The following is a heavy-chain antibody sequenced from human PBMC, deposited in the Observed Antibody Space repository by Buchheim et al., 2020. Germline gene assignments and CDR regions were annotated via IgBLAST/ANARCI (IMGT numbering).Heavy chain of an antibody. CDR2: IYYSGST. J-gene: IGHJ5*02. CDR1: GGSISSYY. V-gene: IGHV4-59*01. Sequence: QVQLQESGPGLVKPSETLSLTCTVSGGSISSYYWSWIRQPPGKGLEWIGYIYYSGSTNYNPSLNSRFTISVYTSKNQFSLKLSSVTAADTAVYYCARSPGAVAGTGWFDPWGQGTL. D-gene: IGHD6-19*01. CDR3: ARSPGAVAGTGWFDP.